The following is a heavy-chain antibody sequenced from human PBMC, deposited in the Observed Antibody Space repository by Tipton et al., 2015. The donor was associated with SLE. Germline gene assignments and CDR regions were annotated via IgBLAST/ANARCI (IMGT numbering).Heavy chain of an antibody. CDR3: ATVDYFDSGDAFDF. V-gene: IGHV4-39*07. CDR1: GDSISDVNYY. J-gene: IGHJ3*01. D-gene: IGHD3-22*01. Sequence: TLSLTCTVSGDSISDVNYYWNWIRQRPGKGLEWIGTVYHTGNTYYNPSLKSRVTMSVDTSKNQFSLKLNSVTAADTAVYYCATVDYFDSGDAFDFWGHGSMVTVSS. CDR2: VYHTGNT.